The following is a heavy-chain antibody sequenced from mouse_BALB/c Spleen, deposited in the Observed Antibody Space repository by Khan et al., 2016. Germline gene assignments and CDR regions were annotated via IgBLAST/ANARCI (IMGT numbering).Heavy chain of an antibody. J-gene: IGHJ1*01. CDR2: INTYSGES. CDR1: GYTFTNYG. V-gene: IGHV9-3-1*01. Sequence: QVQLKQSGPELKKPGKTVKISCKASGYTFTNYGMNWVKQAPGKGLKWMGWINTYSGESTYADDFKGRFAFSLETSANTAYLQLNKLKNEDTATXFCARYRYYYGSSRYFDVWGAGTTVTVSS. D-gene: IGHD1-1*01. CDR3: ARYRYYYGSSRYFDV.